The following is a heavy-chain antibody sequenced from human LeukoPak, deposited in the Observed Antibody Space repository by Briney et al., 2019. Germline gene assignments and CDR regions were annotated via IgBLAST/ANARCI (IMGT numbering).Heavy chain of an antibody. CDR1: GYSISSGYY. V-gene: IGHV4-38-2*02. J-gene: IGHJ3*02. CDR3: ARATWYGGNPSGAFDI. CDR2: IYHSGST. Sequence: SETLSLTCTVSGYSISSGYYWGWIRPPPGKGLEWIGSIYHSGSTYYNPSLKSRVTISVDTSKNQFSLKLSSVTAADTAVYYCARATWYGGNPSGAFDIWGQGTMVTVSS. D-gene: IGHD4/OR15-4a*01.